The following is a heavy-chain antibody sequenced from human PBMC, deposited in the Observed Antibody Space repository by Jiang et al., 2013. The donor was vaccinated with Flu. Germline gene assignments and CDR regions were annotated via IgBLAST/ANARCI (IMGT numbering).Heavy chain of an antibody. D-gene: IGHD3-9*01. CDR2: ISHNGNDR. V-gene: IGHV3-30*03. CDR1: GLTFNIG. J-gene: IGHJ4*02. Sequence: QLVESGGGVVQPGRSLRLSCVASGLTFNIGIHWVRQAPGKGLEWVSFISHNGNDRFYGDSVRGRFTVSRDNSNNTVYLHANSLRTEDTAVYYCASDLGLRYFDWSTGESDYWGQGTLVTVSS. CDR3: ASDLGLRYFDWSTGESDY.